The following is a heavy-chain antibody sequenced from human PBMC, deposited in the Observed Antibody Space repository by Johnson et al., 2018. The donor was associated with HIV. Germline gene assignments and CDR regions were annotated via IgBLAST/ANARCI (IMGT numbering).Heavy chain of an antibody. J-gene: IGHJ3*02. CDR1: GFIFSNAG. CDR3: TTGISWFGAITFDI. CDR2: IKSKTDGGTT. Sequence: VQLVESGGGLVKPGVSLRLSCVASGFIFSNAGMSWVRQAPGKGLEWVGRIKSKTDGGTTDSAAPVKGRVTIARDDSKNTLYLQMNSLKTEDTAVYYCTTGISWFGAITFDIWGQGTMVTVSS. V-gene: IGHV3-15*01. D-gene: IGHD3-10*01.